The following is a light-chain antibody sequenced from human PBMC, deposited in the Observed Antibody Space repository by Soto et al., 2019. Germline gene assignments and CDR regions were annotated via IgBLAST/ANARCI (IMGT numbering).Light chain of an antibody. J-gene: IGLJ2*01. Sequence: QSVLTQPPSASGTPGQRVNISCSGSSSNIRSNYVYWYRQFPGTAPKLLIQRNNQRPSGVPARFSGSKSGTSASLAISGLRSEDEADYYCGGWDDSLSGPVFGGGTKLTV. CDR2: RNN. CDR3: GGWDDSLSGPV. V-gene: IGLV1-47*01. CDR1: SSNIRSNY.